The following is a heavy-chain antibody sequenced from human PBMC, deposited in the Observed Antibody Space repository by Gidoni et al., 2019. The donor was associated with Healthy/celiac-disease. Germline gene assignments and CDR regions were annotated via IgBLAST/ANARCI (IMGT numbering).Heavy chain of an antibody. CDR1: GGSISSYY. D-gene: IGHD3-22*01. V-gene: IGHV4-59*08. J-gene: IGHJ3*02. Sequence: QVQLQESGPGLVKPSETLSLTCTVSGGSISSYYWSWIRQPPGKGLEWIGYIYYSGSTNYNPSLKSRVTISVDTSKNQFSLKLSSVTAADTAVYYCARHVPYYYDSSGYPDPRDAFDIWGQGTMVTVSS. CDR3: ARHVPYYYDSSGYPDPRDAFDI. CDR2: IYYSGST.